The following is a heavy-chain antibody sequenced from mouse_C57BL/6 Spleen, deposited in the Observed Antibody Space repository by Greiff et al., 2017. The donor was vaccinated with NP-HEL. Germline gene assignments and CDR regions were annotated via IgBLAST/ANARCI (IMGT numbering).Heavy chain of an antibody. V-gene: IGHV1-15*01. CDR1: GYTFTDYE. D-gene: IGHD2-5*01. Sequence: QVQLKESGAELVRPGASVTLSCKASGYTFTDYEMHWVKQTPVHGLEWIGAIDPETGGTAYNQKFKGKAILTADKSSSTAYMELRSLTSEDSAVYYCTTDSNYGFAYWGQGTLVTVSA. J-gene: IGHJ3*01. CDR2: IDPETGGT. CDR3: TTDSNYGFAY.